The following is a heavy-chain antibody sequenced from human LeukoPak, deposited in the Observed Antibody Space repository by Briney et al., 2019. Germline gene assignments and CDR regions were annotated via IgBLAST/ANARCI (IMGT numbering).Heavy chain of an antibody. CDR1: GFTFSEYY. Sequence: PGGSLRLSCAASGFTFSEYYMSWIRQAPGKGLEWVSAISGSGGSTYYADSVKGRFTISRDNSKNTLYLQMNSLRAEDTAVYYCAKDWVLLTGGDAFDIWSQGTMVTVSS. CDR2: ISGSGGST. J-gene: IGHJ3*02. D-gene: IGHD3-22*01. CDR3: AKDWVLLTGGDAFDI. V-gene: IGHV3-23*01.